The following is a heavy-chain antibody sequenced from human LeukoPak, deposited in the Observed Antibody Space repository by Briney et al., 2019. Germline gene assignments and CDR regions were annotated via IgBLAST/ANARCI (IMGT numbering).Heavy chain of an antibody. J-gene: IGHJ3*02. CDR1: GYTFTGYY. CDR3: AREGGTGFEEFQHRDAFDI. Sequence: ASVKVSCKASGYTFTGYYMHWVRQAPGQGLEWMGRINPNSGGTNYAQKFQGRVTMTRDTSISTAYMELSRLRSDDTAVYYRAREGGTGFEEFQHRDAFDIWGQGTMVTVSS. D-gene: IGHD3-10*01. V-gene: IGHV1-2*06. CDR2: INPNSGGT.